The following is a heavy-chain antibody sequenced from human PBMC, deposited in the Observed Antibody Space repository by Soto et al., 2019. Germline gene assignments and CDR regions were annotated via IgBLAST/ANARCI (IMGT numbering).Heavy chain of an antibody. CDR2: IIPIFGTA. CDR1: GGTFSSYA. CDR3: ARYNADFWSGHKGNYYYYGMDV. D-gene: IGHD3-3*01. V-gene: IGHV1-69*12. Sequence: QVQLVQSGAEVKKPGSSVKVSCKASGGTFSSYAISWVRQAPGQGLEWMGGIIPIFGTANYAQKFQGRVTITADESKSTAYMELSSLRSEDTAVYYCARYNADFWSGHKGNYYYYGMDVWGQGTTVTVSS. J-gene: IGHJ6*02.